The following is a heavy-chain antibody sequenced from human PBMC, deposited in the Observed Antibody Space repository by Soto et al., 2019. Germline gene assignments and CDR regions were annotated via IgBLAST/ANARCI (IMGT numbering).Heavy chain of an antibody. V-gene: IGHV4-39*01. J-gene: IGHJ6*02. CDR2: IYYSGST. CDR1: GGSISSSSYY. Sequence: PSETLSLTCTVSGGSISSSSYYWGWIRQPPGKGLEWIGSIYYSGSTYYNPSLKSRVTISVDTSKNQFSLKLSSVTAADTAVYYCAGGSGSYYYYYGMDVWCQGTTVTVFS. CDR3: AGGSGSYYYYYGMDV. D-gene: IGHD1-26*01.